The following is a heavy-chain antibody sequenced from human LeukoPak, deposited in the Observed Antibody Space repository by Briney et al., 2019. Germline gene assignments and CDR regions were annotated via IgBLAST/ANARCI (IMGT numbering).Heavy chain of an antibody. Sequence: ASVKVSCTASGYTFTGYYIHWVRQAPGQGLEWMGWINPNSGGTNYAQKFQGRVTMTRDTSISTDYMELSRLRSDDTAVYYCPRDEVMFTVAIGGFDIWGQGTMVTVSS. CDR2: INPNSGGT. CDR3: PRDEVMFTVAIGGFDI. J-gene: IGHJ3*02. CDR1: GYTFTGYY. V-gene: IGHV1-2*02. D-gene: IGHD3-10*01.